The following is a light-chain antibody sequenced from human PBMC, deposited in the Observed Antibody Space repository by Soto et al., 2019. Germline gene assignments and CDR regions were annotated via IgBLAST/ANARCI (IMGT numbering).Light chain of an antibody. CDR2: SNN. V-gene: IGLV1-44*01. Sequence: QSVLTQPPSASGTPGQRVTISCSGSSSNIGSNTVNWFQQLPGTAPKLLIFSNNQRPSGVPDRFSGSKSGTSASLAISGLQSGDEADYYCAAWDDSLNANWVFGGGTKVTVL. CDR1: SSNIGSNT. J-gene: IGLJ3*02. CDR3: AAWDDSLNANWV.